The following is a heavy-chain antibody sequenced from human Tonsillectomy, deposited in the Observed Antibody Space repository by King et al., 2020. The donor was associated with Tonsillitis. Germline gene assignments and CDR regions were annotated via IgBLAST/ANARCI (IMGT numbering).Heavy chain of an antibody. Sequence: VQLVESGGGVVQPGRSLRLSCAASGFTFSPYAIHWVRQAPGKGLEGVALISYDGSKNFYADPVRGRFTISRDTSKNTVYLQMNSLRAEDTAVYYCARAYYYDTSRTPDYWGQGTLITVSS. CDR2: ISYDGSKN. D-gene: IGHD3-22*01. V-gene: IGHV3-33*05. CDR1: GFTFSPYA. J-gene: IGHJ4*02. CDR3: ARAYYYDTSRTPDY.